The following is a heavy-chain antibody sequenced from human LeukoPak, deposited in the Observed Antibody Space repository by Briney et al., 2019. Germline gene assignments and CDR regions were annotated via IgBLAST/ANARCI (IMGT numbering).Heavy chain of an antibody. D-gene: IGHD3-10*01. CDR3: AREDYYGSGIESYYYMDV. V-gene: IGHV3-21*01. Sequence: GGSLRLSCAASGFIFSHYNIDWVRQAPGKGLEWVSSISSSSSYIYYADSVKGRFTISRDNVKNSLYLQMNNLRAEDTAVYYCAREDYYGSGIESYYYMDVWGKGTTVTISS. CDR2: ISSSSSYI. J-gene: IGHJ6*03. CDR1: GFIFSHYN.